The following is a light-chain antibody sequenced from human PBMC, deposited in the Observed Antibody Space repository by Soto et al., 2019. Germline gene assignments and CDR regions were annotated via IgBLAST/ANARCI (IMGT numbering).Light chain of an antibody. J-gene: IGKJ2*01. CDR3: QHYDGSPRT. CDR1: QSVNSNF. V-gene: IGKV3-20*01. Sequence: ETVLTQSPGTVSLSPGERATLSCRTSQSVNSNFLAWYQQKPGQAPRLLIYGVFNRATGIPDRFSGSGSGTDFTPTISALEPEDSAVYYCQHYDGSPRTFGQGTKLEIK. CDR2: GVF.